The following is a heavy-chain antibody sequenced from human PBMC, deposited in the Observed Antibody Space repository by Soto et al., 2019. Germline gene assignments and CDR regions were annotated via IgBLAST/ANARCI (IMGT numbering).Heavy chain of an antibody. CDR3: ARGIATGQLDP. CDR1: GYTFTRYT. Sequence: ASVKVSCKASGYTFTRYTMNWVRQAPGQRLEWMGWINPDNGKTKSSQKFQDRVIITRDTSASTAYMDLSSLRSEDTAVYYCARGIATGQLDPWGQGTLVTVS. V-gene: IGHV1-3*01. D-gene: IGHD2-15*01. CDR2: INPDNGKT. J-gene: IGHJ5*02.